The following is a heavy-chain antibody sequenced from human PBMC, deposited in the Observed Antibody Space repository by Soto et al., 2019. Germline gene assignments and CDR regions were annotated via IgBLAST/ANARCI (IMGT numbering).Heavy chain of an antibody. CDR1: GFTFSSSG. CDR3: ARGGDYYYGMDV. Sequence: QVQLVESGGGVVQPGRSLRLSCAASGFTFSSSGMNWVRQAPGKGREWVAVIWYDGSNKYYADSVKGRFTISRDNSKNTLYLQMNSLRAEDTAVYYCARGGDYYYGMDVLGQGTTVTVAS. CDR2: IWYDGSNK. J-gene: IGHJ6*02. V-gene: IGHV3-33*01.